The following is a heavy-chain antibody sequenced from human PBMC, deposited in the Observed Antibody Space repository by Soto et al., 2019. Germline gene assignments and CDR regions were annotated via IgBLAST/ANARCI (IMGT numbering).Heavy chain of an antibody. CDR1: GGTFSSYA. D-gene: IGHD1-26*01. Sequence: SVKVSFKASGGTFSSYAISWVRQAPGQGLEWMGGIIPIFGTANYAQKFQGRVTITADESTSTAYMELSSLRSEDTAVYYCASDPTGRPWELLLAAFDIWGQGTMVTVSS. V-gene: IGHV1-69*13. CDR3: ASDPTGRPWELLLAAFDI. CDR2: IIPIFGTA. J-gene: IGHJ3*02.